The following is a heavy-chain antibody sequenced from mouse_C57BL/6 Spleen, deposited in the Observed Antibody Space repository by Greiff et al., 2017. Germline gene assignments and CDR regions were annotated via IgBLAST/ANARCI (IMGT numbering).Heavy chain of an antibody. D-gene: IGHD2-3*01. Sequence: EVKVVESGGGLVKPGGSLKLSCAASGFTFSDYGMHWVRQAPEKGLEWVAYISSGSSTIYYADTVKGRFTISRDNAKNTLFLQMTSLRSEDTAMYYCARAMVTGYYFDYWGQGTTLTVSS. J-gene: IGHJ2*01. CDR3: ARAMVTGYYFDY. CDR2: ISSGSSTI. V-gene: IGHV5-17*01. CDR1: GFTFSDYG.